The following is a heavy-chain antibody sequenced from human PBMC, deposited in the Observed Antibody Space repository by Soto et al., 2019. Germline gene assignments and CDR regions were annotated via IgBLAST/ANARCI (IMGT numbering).Heavy chain of an antibody. V-gene: IGHV1-69*13. CDR2: IIPIFGTA. CDR1: GGTFSSYA. D-gene: IGHD5-12*01. J-gene: IGHJ5*02. Sequence: SVKVSCKASGGTFSSYAISWVRQAPGQGLEWMGGIIPIFGTANYAQKFQGRVTITADESTSTAYMELSSLRSEDTAVYYCARRWLQFRGGWFDPWGQGPMVTV. CDR3: ARRWLQFRGGWFDP.